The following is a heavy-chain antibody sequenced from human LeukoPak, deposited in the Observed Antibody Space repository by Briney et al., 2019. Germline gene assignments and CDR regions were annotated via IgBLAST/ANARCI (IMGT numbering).Heavy chain of an antibody. CDR3: AKGHPGDAYYCYYGMDV. CDR1: GFTFSDYS. D-gene: IGHD1-26*01. J-gene: IGHJ6*02. CDR2: LSGSGGTT. V-gene: IGHV3-23*01. Sequence: GGSLRLSCAASGFTFSDYSMSWVRQAPGKGLEWVSALSGSGGTTYSADSVKGRFTISRDNSKNTLCLQMNSLRAEDTAVYYCAKGHPGDAYYCYYGMDVWGQGTTVTVSS.